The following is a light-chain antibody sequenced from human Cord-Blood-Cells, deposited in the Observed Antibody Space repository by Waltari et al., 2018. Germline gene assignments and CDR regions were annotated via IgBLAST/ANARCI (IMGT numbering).Light chain of an antibody. Sequence: DIQMTQSPSSLSASVGDRVSITCRASQSISSYLNWYQPKPGNAPKLLIYAASSLQSGVPSMFSGSGSGTDFTLTISSLQPEDFATYYCQQSYSTPYTFGQGTKLEIK. CDR1: QSISSY. CDR2: AAS. CDR3: QQSYSTPYT. V-gene: IGKV1-39*01. J-gene: IGKJ2*01.